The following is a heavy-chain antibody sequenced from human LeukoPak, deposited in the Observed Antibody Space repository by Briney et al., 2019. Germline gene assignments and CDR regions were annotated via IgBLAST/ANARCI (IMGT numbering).Heavy chain of an antibody. CDR2: ISSSSSYI. V-gene: IGHV3-21*01. CDR1: GFTFSSYS. Sequence: GGSLRLSCAASGFTFSSYSMNWVRQAPGKGLEWVSSISSSSSYIYYADSVKGRFTISRDNAKNSLYLQMNSLRAEDTAVYYCARVPVDTAMVTGTWYFDYWGQGTLVTVSS. CDR3: ARVPVDTAMVTGTWYFDY. D-gene: IGHD5-18*01. J-gene: IGHJ4*02.